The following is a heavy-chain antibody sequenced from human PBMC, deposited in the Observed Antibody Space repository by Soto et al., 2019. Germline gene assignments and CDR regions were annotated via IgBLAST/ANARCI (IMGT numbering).Heavy chain of an antibody. Sequence: GGSLRLSCAASGFTFSNAWMNWVRQAPGKGLEWVGRIKSKTDGGTTDYAAPVKGRFTISRDDSKNTLYLQMNSLKTEDTAVYYCTTSRYYDFWSGYYPLEFDYWGQGTLVTVSS. CDR2: IKSKTDGGTT. CDR3: TTSRYYDFWSGYYPLEFDY. J-gene: IGHJ4*02. D-gene: IGHD3-3*01. CDR1: GFTFSNAW. V-gene: IGHV3-15*07.